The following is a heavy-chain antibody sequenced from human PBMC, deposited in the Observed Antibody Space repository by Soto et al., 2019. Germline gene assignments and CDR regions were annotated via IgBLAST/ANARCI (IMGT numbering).Heavy chain of an antibody. CDR2: IIPLFGTA. Sequence: GASVKVSCKASGGTFSRYSISWVRQAPGQGLEWMGGIIPLFGTANYAQKFQGRVTITADESTSTAYMDLSRLTSDETALYYCAGLGNYYFDYWGQGALVTVSS. J-gene: IGHJ4*02. D-gene: IGHD7-27*01. V-gene: IGHV1-69*13. CDR1: GGTFSRYS. CDR3: AGLGNYYFDY.